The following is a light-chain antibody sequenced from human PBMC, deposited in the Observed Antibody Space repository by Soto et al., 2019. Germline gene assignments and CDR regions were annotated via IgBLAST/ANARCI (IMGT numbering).Light chain of an antibody. CDR2: DVS. CDR3: QERSNWPRLT. Sequence: EIVLTQSPATLSLSPGERATLPCRASQSVSTSLAWYQQRPGQAPRLLIYDVSTRAAGVPARFSGSGSGTDFTLTISNLEPEDFAIYYCQERSNWPRLTFGGGNTVEIK. V-gene: IGKV3-11*01. CDR1: QSVSTS. J-gene: IGKJ4*01.